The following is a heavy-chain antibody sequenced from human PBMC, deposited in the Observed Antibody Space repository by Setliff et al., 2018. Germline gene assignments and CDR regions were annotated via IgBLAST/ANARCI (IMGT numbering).Heavy chain of an antibody. CDR1: GFTFNTYA. CDR2: ISDTAIGI. CDR3: AKDIVGYSSTWPKRDYFDY. Sequence: GGSLRLSCATSGFTFNTYAMSWVRQPPGKGLEWVSTISDTAIGIYYADSVRGRFTISRDNSKKTLHLQMNSLRAEDTAIYYCAKDIVGYSSTWPKRDYFDYWGQGTLVTVS. V-gene: IGHV3-23*01. D-gene: IGHD6-13*01. J-gene: IGHJ4*02.